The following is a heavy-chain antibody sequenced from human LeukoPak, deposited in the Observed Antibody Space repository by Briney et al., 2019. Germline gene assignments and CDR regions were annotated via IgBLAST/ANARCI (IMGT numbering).Heavy chain of an antibody. D-gene: IGHD3-10*01. CDR1: GYTFTSYD. CDR3: ARGRMVRGVIITADWFDP. V-gene: IGHV1-8*03. CDR2: MNPNSGNT. Sequence: ASVKVSCKASGYTFTSYDINWVRQATGQGLEWMGWMNPNSGNTGYAQKFQGRVTITRNTSISTAYMELSSLRSEDTAVYYCARGRMVRGVIITADWFDPWGQGTLVTVSS. J-gene: IGHJ5*02.